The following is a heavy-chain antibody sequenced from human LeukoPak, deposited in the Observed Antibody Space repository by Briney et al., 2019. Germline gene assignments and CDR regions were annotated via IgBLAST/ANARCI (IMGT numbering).Heavy chain of an antibody. Sequence: PGGSLRLSCAGSGFTFSSYEMNWVRQAPGKGLEWVSYISDSSVTIHYEDSVKGRFTISRDNAKNSLYLQMNSLRDEDTAVYYCAGDYYYGSGIFDPWGQGTLVTVSS. CDR3: AGDYYYGSGIFDP. D-gene: IGHD3-10*01. J-gene: IGHJ5*02. CDR1: GFTFSSYE. V-gene: IGHV3-48*02. CDR2: ISDSSVTI.